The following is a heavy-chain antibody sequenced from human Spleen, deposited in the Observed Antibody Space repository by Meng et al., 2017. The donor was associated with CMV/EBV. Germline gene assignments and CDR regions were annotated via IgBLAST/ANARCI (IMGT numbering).Heavy chain of an antibody. V-gene: IGHV4-30-4*08. Sequence: SGASTSKGDYYWTWIRQPPGKGLEWIGYIYYSGTTYYNPSLKSRITVSLDTSKNQFSLRLSSVTAADTAVYYCARIPLTGTTDYFDPWGQGALVTVSS. J-gene: IGHJ5*02. CDR1: GASTSKGDYY. CDR3: ARIPLTGTTDYFDP. D-gene: IGHD1-7*01. CDR2: IYYSGTT.